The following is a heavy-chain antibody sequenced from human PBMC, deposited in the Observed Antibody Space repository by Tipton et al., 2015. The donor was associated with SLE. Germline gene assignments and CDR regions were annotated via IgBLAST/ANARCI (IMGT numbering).Heavy chain of an antibody. CDR1: GDSISSSYYY. D-gene: IGHD4-11*01. V-gene: IGHV4-39*07. CDR3: ARGGHSNSPNWFDP. CDR2: FYYDATT. J-gene: IGHJ5*02. Sequence: LRLSCSVSGDSISSSYYYWGWIRQPPGRGLEWIASFYYDATTYYNPSLKSRVTISVDTSKNQFSLKLRSVTAADTAVYYCARGGHSNSPNWFDPWGQGTLVTVSS.